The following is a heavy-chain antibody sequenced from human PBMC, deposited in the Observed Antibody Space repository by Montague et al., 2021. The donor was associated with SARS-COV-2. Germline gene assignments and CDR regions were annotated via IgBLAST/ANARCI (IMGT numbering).Heavy chain of an antibody. CDR2: ISTSAYTT. D-gene: IGHD3-16*02. J-gene: IGHJ3*02. CDR1: GFTFSNYD. Sequence: SRILSLSASGFTFSNYDMNWVRQAPGKGPEWISCISTSAYTTSYAGSVKGRFTISRDNGKNSLYLQMNSLRVEDTAVYYCTRDYRSIVGDGLDIWGQGTKVTVSS. V-gene: IGHV3-48*03. CDR3: TRDYRSIVGDGLDI.